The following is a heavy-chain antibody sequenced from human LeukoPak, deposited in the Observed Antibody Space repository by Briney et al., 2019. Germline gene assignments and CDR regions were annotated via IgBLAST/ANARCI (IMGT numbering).Heavy chain of an antibody. Sequence: PSETLSLTCTVSGGSISSYYWSWIRQPPGKGLEWIGEINHSGSTNYNPSLKSRVTISVDTSKNQFSLKLSSVTAADTAVYYCASDPVGATTIWGQGTLVTVSS. V-gene: IGHV4-34*01. J-gene: IGHJ4*02. CDR1: GGSISSYY. CDR3: ASDPVGATTI. CDR2: INHSGST. D-gene: IGHD1-26*01.